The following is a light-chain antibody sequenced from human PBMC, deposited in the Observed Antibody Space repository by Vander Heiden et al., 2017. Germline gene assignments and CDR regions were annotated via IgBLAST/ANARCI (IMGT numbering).Light chain of an antibody. Sequence: DIHMTQSPPSLSASVGDRVTITSRASQSISSYLNWYQQKPGKAPKLLIYAAATLQSGVASRFSGSGYGTYSTLTISSRQPEDFAPYSCQQNDSTLHCTFGQGTKVEIK. CDR1: QSISSY. CDR2: AAA. V-gene: IGKV1-39*01. CDR3: QQNDSTLHCT. J-gene: IGKJ1*01.